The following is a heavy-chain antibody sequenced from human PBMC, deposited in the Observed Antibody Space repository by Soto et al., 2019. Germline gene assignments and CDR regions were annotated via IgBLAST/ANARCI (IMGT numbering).Heavy chain of an antibody. V-gene: IGHV4-34*01. CDR1: GGSFSGYY. J-gene: IGHJ5*02. D-gene: IGHD6-6*01. CDR3: ARTTARIAARLSWFDP. CDR2: INHSGST. Sequence: SETLSLTCAVYGGSFSGYYWSWIRQPPGKGLEWIGEINHSGSTNYNPSLKSRVTISVDTSKNQFSLKLSSVTAADTAVYYCARTTARIAARLSWFDPWGQGTLVTVSS.